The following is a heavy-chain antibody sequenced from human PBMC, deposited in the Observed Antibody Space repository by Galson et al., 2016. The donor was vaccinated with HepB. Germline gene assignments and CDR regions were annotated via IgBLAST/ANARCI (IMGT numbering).Heavy chain of an antibody. V-gene: IGHV2-5*01. CDR3: AHRLEYSSAWGQFTTYFDY. Sequence: PALVKPTQTLTLTCTFSGFPLSTTGVDVGWIRQPPGKTLEWLALISGHDDKRYTPSLKSRLTISKDTSKQQVLLTMTNVDPVDTATYYCAHRLEYSSAWGQFTTYFDYWGQGTLVTVSS. CDR1: GFPLSTTGVD. D-gene: IGHD6-19*01. J-gene: IGHJ4*02. CDR2: ISGHDDK.